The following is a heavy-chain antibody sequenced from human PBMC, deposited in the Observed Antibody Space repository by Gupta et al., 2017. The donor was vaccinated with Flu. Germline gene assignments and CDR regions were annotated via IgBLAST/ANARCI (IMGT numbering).Heavy chain of an antibody. CDR2: IIPIFGTT. Sequence: QVQLVQSGAEVKEPGSSVKVSCQASGGPFIRYTINWVRQAPGQGLEWMGGIIPIFGTTNYAQSFQGRVRIIADEYLSTAYMELSSLRSQDTAFYFCAGVTPGIKGLKAFDIWGQGTMVTVSS. J-gene: IGHJ3*02. D-gene: IGHD3-10*01. V-gene: IGHV1-69*01. CDR1: GGPFIRYT. CDR3: AGVTPGIKGLKAFDI.